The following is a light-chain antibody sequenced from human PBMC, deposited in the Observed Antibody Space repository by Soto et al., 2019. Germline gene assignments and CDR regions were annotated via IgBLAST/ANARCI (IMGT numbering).Light chain of an antibody. CDR3: QQSYSTTRK. CDR2: AAS. J-gene: IGKJ1*01. CDR1: QSISSY. Sequence: DIQMTQSPSSLSASVGDRVTITCRASQSISSYLNWYQQKPGKAPKLLIYAASSLQSGVPSRFSGSGSGTDFTLTISSLQPDDFATYYCQQSYSTTRKFGQGTKVEIK. V-gene: IGKV1-39*01.